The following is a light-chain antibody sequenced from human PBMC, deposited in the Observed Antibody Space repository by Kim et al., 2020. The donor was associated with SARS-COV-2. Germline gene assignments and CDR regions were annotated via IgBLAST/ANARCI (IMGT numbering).Light chain of an antibody. J-gene: IGLJ2*01. CDR3: QVWDSGRDHVV. CDR1: NIRSKS. V-gene: IGLV3-21*04. CDR2: YDR. Sequence: AAGKAERIICAGNNIRSKSVHGYQHKPGQAPVRVFCYDRDRPSGIGERCSGSNSGNTATLTISRVEAGDEAEYYCQVWDSGRDHVVFGGGTQLTVL.